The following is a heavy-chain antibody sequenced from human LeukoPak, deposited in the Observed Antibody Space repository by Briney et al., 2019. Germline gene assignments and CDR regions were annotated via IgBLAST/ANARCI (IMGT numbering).Heavy chain of an antibody. J-gene: IGHJ5*02. D-gene: IGHD1-26*01. CDR2: IYYSGST. CDR3: ARHEYSGSYYGLSWFDP. CDR1: GGSICSSSYY. Sequence: SETLSLTCTVSGGSICSSSYYWGWIRQPPGKGLEWIASIYYSGSTYYNPSLKSRVTISVDTSKNQLSLKLSSLTAADTAVYYCARHEYSGSYYGLSWFDPWGQGTLVTVSS. V-gene: IGHV4-39*01.